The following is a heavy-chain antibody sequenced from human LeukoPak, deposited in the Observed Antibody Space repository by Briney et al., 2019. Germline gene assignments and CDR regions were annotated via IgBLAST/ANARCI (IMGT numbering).Heavy chain of an antibody. CDR1: GFTFSSYA. CDR2: ISNSGGST. J-gene: IGHJ5*02. Sequence: PGGSLRLSCAASGFTFSSYAMSWVRQAPGKGLEWVSAISNSGGSTYYADSVKGRFTISRDNSKSTLSLQMNSLRVGDTAVYYCAKIAGSSWFNWFDPWGQGTLVTVSS. CDR3: AKIAGSSWFNWFDP. V-gene: IGHV3-23*01. D-gene: IGHD6-13*01.